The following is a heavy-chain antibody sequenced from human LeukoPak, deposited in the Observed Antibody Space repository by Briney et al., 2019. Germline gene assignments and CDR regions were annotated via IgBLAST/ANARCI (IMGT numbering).Heavy chain of an antibody. J-gene: IGHJ6*02. CDR3: ARHVRYSSGWLGYYYYGMDV. V-gene: IGHV4-39*01. D-gene: IGHD6-19*01. Sequence: NPSETLSLTCTVSGGSISSSSYYWGWIRQPPGKGLEWIGSIYYSGSTNYNPSLKSRVTISVDTSKTQFSLKLSSVTAADTAVYYCARHVRYSSGWLGYYYYGMDVWGQGTTVTVSS. CDR2: IYYSGST. CDR1: GGSISSSSYY.